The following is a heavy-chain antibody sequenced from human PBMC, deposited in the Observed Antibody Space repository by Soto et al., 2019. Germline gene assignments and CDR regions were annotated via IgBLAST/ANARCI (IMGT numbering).Heavy chain of an antibody. Sequence: RASVKVSCKASGFTFTSSAVQWVRQARGQRLEWIRWIVVGSGNTNYAQKFQERVTITRDMSTSTAYMELSSLRSEDTAVYYCAVGYSDYDFAVAGGYYYGMDVWGQGTTVTVSS. D-gene: IGHD5-12*01. J-gene: IGHJ6*02. V-gene: IGHV1-58*01. CDR3: AVGYSDYDFAVAGGYYYGMDV. CDR2: IVVGSGNT. CDR1: GFTFTSSA.